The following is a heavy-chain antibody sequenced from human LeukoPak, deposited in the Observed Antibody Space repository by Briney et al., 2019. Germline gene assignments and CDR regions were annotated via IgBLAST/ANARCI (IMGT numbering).Heavy chain of an antibody. CDR1: GYTFTSYY. J-gene: IGHJ4*02. CDR2: INPSGGST. V-gene: IGHV1-46*01. D-gene: IGHD2-8*01. CDR3: ASQADYCTNGVCRVDLDY. Sequence: ASVKVFCKACGYTFTSYYMHWVRQAPGQGCEWMGIINPSGGSTRYAQMFQGRVTMTRDMSTSTVYMELSSLRSEDTAVYYCASQADYCTNGVCRVDLDYWGQGTLVTVSS.